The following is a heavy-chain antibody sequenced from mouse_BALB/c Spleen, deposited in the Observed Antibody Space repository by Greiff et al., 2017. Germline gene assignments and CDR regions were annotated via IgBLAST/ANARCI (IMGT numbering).Heavy chain of an antibody. J-gene: IGHJ4*01. Sequence: QVQLKESGPGLVAPSQSLSITCTVSGFSLTNSGVHWVRQSPGKGLEWLGVIWGDGSTNYNSAFKSRLSISKDNSKSQVFLKMNSLQTDDTARYYCAKIRYGYAMDYWGQGTSVTVSS. D-gene: IGHD2-14*01. CDR1: GFSLTNSG. CDR2: IWGDGST. CDR3: AKIRYGYAMDY. V-gene: IGHV2-6-6*01.